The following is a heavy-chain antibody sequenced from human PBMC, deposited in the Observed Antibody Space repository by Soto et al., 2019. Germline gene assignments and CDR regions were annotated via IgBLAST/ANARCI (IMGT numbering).Heavy chain of an antibody. J-gene: IGHJ6*02. CDR2: IIPIFGTA. CDR3: ARARHILGYCSSTSCYVTPGPYYYYGMDV. CDR1: GGTFSSYA. V-gene: IGHV1-69*13. D-gene: IGHD2-2*01. Sequence: SVKVSCKASGGTFSSYAISWVRQAPGQGLEWMGGIIPIFGTANYAQKFQGRVTITADESTSTAYMELSSLRSEDTAVYYCARARHILGYCSSTSCYVTPGPYYYYGMDVWGQGTTVTVSS.